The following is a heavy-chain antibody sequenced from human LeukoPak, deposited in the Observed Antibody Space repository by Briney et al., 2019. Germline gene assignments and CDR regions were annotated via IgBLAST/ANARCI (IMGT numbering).Heavy chain of an antibody. J-gene: IGHJ4*02. CDR3: ARRYYDSSGYYSPLNY. V-gene: IGHV1-2*06. D-gene: IGHD3-22*01. CDR2: INPNSGGT. CDR1: GYTFTDYY. Sequence: GASVKVSCKASGYTFTDYYIHWVRQAPGQGLEWMGRINPNSGGTNNAQKFTGRVTMTRDTSISTAYMELSRLRSDDTAVYYCARRYYDSSGYYSPLNYWGQGALVTVSS.